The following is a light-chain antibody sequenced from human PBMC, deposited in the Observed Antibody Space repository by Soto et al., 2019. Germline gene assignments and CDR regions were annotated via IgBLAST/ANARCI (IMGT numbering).Light chain of an antibody. CDR2: GAS. Sequence: EIVMTHSPATLSVSPGERATLSCRASQSVSSNLAWYQQKPGQAPRLLIYGASTRATGIPARFSGSGSGTEFTLTISSLQPDDFATYYCQQYNSYWKMFGQGTKVDIK. V-gene: IGKV3-15*01. CDR3: QQYNSYWKM. J-gene: IGKJ1*01. CDR1: QSVSSN.